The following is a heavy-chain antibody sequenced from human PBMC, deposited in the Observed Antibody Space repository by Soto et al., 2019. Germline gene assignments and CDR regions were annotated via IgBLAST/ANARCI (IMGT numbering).Heavy chain of an antibody. V-gene: IGHV6-1*01. CDR3: TRALSGSYDS. CDR1: GDSVSSRSAA. J-gene: IGHJ5*01. D-gene: IGHD1-26*01. Sequence: SQTLSLTCAISGDSVSSRSAAWNWIRQSPSRGLEWLGRTYYRSKWSTDYAVSVKSRIIINPDTSKNQFSLQLNSVTPEDTAVYYCTRALSGSYDSWGQGTLVTAPQ. CDR2: TYYRSKWST.